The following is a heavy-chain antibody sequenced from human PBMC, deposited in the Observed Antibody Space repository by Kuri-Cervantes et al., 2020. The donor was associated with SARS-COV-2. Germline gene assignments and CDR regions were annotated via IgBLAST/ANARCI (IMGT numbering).Heavy chain of an antibody. Sequence: SCTVSGGSISSGDYYWSWIRQHPGKGLEWIGNIYYSGTTYYSPSLKSRVTISVDTSKNQFSLKVSSVTAAHTAVYYCARDGDGYNSHFDHWGQGTLVTVSS. CDR2: IYYSGTT. CDR3: ARDGDGYNSHFDH. J-gene: IGHJ4*02. CDR1: GGSISSGDYY. D-gene: IGHD5-24*01. V-gene: IGHV4-31*02.